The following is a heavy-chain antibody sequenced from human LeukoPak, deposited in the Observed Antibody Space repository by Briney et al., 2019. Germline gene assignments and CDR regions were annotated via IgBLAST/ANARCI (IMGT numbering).Heavy chain of an antibody. V-gene: IGHV3-74*01. CDR2: INEYGTT. J-gene: IGHJ4*02. CDR1: GFTFSDFW. Sequence: GGSLRLSCAASGFTFSDFWMYWVRQAPGKGLVWISNINEYGTTAYADSVKGRFTISRDNSKTTLYVQMNSLRAEDTAVYYCAREGTGTIDYWGQGTLVTVSS. CDR3: AREGTGTIDY. D-gene: IGHD1-1*01.